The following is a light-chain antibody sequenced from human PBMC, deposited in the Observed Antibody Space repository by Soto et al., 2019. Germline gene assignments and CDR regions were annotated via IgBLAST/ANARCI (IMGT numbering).Light chain of an antibody. V-gene: IGLV2-8*01. CDR1: SSDVGGYNY. CDR2: EVS. J-gene: IGLJ1*01. CDR3: SSYAGSNNWN. Sequence: QSALTQPPSASGSPGQSVTISCTGTSSDVGGYNYVSWYQQHPGKAPKLMIYEVSKRPSGDPDRFSGSKSGNTAALTVSGLQAEDEAVYYCSSYAGSNNWNFGTGTKLTVL.